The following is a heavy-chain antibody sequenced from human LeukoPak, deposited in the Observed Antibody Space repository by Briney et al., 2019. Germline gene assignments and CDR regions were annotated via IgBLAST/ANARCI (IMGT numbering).Heavy chain of an antibody. CDR1: AFTFSKHP. V-gene: IGHV3-20*04. CDR2: INWNGGST. D-gene: IGHD1-7*01. CDR3: ARDRDVELYFYIDV. Sequence: PGGSLRLSCVASAFTFSKHPMSWVRQAPGKGLEWVSGINWNGGSTGYADSVKGRFTISRDNAKNSLYLQMNSLRAEDTALYYCARDRDVELYFYIDVWGKGTTVTVSS. J-gene: IGHJ6*03.